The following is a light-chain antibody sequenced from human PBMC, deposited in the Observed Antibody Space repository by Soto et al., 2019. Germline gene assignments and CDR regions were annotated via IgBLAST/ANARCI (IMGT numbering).Light chain of an antibody. CDR3: VAWDDSLSGRV. Sequence: QSVLTQPPSASGTPGQRVTISCSGSGSNIGSHDVYWYQHLPGTAPKVLIYRNDQRPSGVPDRFSASRSGTSAFLAISGLRSEDEADYYCVAWDDSLSGRVFGGGTKLTVL. V-gene: IGLV1-47*02. CDR1: GSNIGSHD. J-gene: IGLJ3*02. CDR2: RND.